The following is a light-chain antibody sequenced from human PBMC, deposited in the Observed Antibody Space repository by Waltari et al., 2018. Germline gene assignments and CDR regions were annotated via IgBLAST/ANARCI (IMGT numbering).Light chain of an antibody. J-gene: IGLJ2*01. CDR1: ALSKQY. CDR3: QSADSSGSVV. CDR2: KDS. Sequence: SFELTQPPSLSVSSGQTARITCSGDALSKQYAHWHQQRPGLAPVLVIYKDSERPSGIPERFSGSSSGTTVTLTISGVQAEDEADYYCQSADSSGSVVFGGGTKLTVL. V-gene: IGLV3-25*03.